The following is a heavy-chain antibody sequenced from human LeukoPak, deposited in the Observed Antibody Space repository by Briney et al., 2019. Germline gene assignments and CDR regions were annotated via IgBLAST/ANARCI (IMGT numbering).Heavy chain of an antibody. CDR2: IIPIFGTA. J-gene: IGHJ5*02. CDR3: ARDRNYCSGGSCYSFNWFDP. Sequence: SVKVSCKASGGTFSSYAISWVRQAPGQGLEWMGGIIPIFGTANYAQKFQGRVTITADESASTAYMELSSLRSEDTAVYYCARDRNYCSGGSCYSFNWFDPWGQGTLVTVSS. D-gene: IGHD2-15*01. CDR1: GGTFSSYA. V-gene: IGHV1-69*13.